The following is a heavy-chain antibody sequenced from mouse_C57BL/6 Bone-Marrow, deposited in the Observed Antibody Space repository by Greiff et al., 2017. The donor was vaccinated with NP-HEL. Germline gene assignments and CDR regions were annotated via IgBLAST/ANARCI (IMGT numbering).Heavy chain of an antibody. D-gene: IGHD1-1*01. V-gene: IGHV5-9*01. CDR3: ARHYGSSVYWYFDV. CDR1: GFTFSSYT. Sequence: DVMLVESGGGLVKPGGSLKLSCAASGFTFSSYTMSWVRQTPEKRLEWVATISGGGGNTYYPDSVKGRFTISRDNAKNTLYLQLSSLRSEDTALYYGARHYGSSVYWYFDVWGTGTTVTVSS. J-gene: IGHJ1*03. CDR2: ISGGGGNT.